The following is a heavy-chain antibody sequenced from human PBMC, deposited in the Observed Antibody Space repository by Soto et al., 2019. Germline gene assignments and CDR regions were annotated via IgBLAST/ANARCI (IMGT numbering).Heavy chain of an antibody. CDR2: MSANNGNT. D-gene: IGHD3-10*01. CDR1: GYTFTSYG. CDR3: ARAGGYGSGSDAFDI. Sequence: ASVKVSCKASGYTFTSYGISWVRQAPGQGLEWMGWMSANNGNTNYAQKLQGRVTMTTNTSISTAYMELSSLRSEDTAVYYCARAGGYGSGSDAFDIWGQGTMVTVSS. J-gene: IGHJ3*02. V-gene: IGHV1-18*01.